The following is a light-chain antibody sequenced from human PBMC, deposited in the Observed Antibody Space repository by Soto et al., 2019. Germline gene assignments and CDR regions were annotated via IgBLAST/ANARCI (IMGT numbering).Light chain of an antibody. CDR1: QGIGSW. V-gene: IGKV1-12*01. CDR3: QQANSFPRT. J-gene: IGKJ4*01. Sequence: DIQMTQSPSTLSASVGDRVTITCRASQGIGSWLAWYQQKPGKAPKLLIYAASNLQSGVPSRFSGSGSGTDFTLTISSLHSEDFATYYCQQANSFPRTFGGGTKVDIK. CDR2: AAS.